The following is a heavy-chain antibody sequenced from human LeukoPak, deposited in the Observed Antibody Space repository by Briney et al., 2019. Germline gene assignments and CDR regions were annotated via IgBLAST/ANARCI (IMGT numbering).Heavy chain of an antibody. CDR1: GGSFSGNY. D-gene: IGHD2-2*01. J-gene: IGHJ4*02. CDR3: ARVPDFIACPCDS. Sequence: NPSETLSLTCAVYGGSFSGNYWTLIRQTPGRGLEWFGESSPTGDITGYNPSLKGRATISVDSSKKQFSLKLTSVTAADTGVYYCARVPDFIACPCDSWGPGTLVTVSS. V-gene: IGHV4-34*01. CDR2: SSPTGDIT.